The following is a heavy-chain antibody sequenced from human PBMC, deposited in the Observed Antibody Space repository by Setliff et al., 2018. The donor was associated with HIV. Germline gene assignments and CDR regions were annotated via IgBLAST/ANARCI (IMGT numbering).Heavy chain of an antibody. Sequence: GESLKVSCQASPTFTNVDIHWLRRATGQGLEWMGWMNTNTGNTGYAQKFQGRLAMTRNHSISTAYMELSGLISEDAAVYYCARAGGLRMDRGVVSDYWGQGTLVTVSS. V-gene: IGHV1-8*01. D-gene: IGHD3-10*01. CDR1: PTFTNVD. CDR3: ARAGGLRMDRGVVSDY. J-gene: IGHJ4*02. CDR2: MNTNTGNT.